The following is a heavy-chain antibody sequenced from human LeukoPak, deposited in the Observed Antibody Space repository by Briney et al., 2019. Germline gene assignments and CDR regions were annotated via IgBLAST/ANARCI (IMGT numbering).Heavy chain of an antibody. CDR3: ARGPGITGTSYMDV. V-gene: IGHV1-69*06. CDR1: GGTFSSYA. Sequence: GASVKVSCKASGGTFSSYAISWVRQAPGQGLEWMGGIIPIFGTANYAQKFQGRVTITADKSTSTAYMELSSLRSEDTAVYYCARGPGITGTSYMDVWGKGTTVTVSS. J-gene: IGHJ6*03. CDR2: IIPIFGTA. D-gene: IGHD1-20*01.